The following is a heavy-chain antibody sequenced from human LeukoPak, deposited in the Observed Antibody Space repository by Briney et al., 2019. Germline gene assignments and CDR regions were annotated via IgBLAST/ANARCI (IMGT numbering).Heavy chain of an antibody. CDR1: GFTFSGYW. CDR2: INSDGSST. J-gene: IGHJ4*02. D-gene: IGHD6-13*01. V-gene: IGHV3-74*01. CDR3: ARNLYSSWYDY. Sequence: GGSLRLSCAASGFTFSGYWMHWVRQAPGEGLVWVSRINSDGSSTSYADSVKGRFTISRDNAKNTLYLQMNSLRAEDTAVYYCARNLYSSWYDYWGQGILVTVSS.